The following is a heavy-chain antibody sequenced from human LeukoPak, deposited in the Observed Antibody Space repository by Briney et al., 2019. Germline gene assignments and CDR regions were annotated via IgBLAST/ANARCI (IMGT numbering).Heavy chain of an antibody. CDR2: ISWDGGST. D-gene: IGHD6-6*01. CDR1: GFTFDDYA. V-gene: IGHV3-43D*03. Sequence: PGGSLRLSCAASGFTFDDYAMRWVRQAPGKGLEWVSLISWDGGSTYYADSVKGRFTISRDNSKNSLYLQMNSLRAEDTALYYCAKAANSYSSSSHMDVWGKGTTVTVSS. CDR3: AKAANSYSSSSHMDV. J-gene: IGHJ6*03.